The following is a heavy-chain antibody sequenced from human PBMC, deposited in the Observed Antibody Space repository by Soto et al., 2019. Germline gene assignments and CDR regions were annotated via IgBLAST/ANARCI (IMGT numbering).Heavy chain of an antibody. Sequence: SVKVSCKASGGTFSSYAISWVRQAPGQGLEWMGGIIPIFGTANYAQKFQGRVTITADESTSTAYMELSSLRSEDTAVYYCARGPPYNIFVPYNWFDPWGQGTLVTVSS. D-gene: IGHD3-3*02. CDR1: GGTFSSYA. J-gene: IGHJ5*02. CDR2: IIPIFGTA. CDR3: ARGPPYNIFVPYNWFDP. V-gene: IGHV1-69*13.